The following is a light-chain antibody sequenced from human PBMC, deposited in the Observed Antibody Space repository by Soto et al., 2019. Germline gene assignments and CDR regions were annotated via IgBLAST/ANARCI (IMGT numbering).Light chain of an antibody. V-gene: IGKV1-5*01. CDR3: QQYNSYSPLT. CDR1: QTISSW. CDR2: DAF. Sequence: DIRMTQSPSTLSGSVGDRVTITCRVSQTISSWLAWYQQKPGKAPKLLIFDAFSLESGVPSRLSGSRSGTEFTLTISSLQPDDYATYYCQQYNSYSPLTFGGGTKVDI. J-gene: IGKJ4*01.